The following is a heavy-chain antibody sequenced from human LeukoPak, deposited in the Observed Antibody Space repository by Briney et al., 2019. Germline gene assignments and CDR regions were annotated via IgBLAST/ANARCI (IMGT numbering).Heavy chain of an antibody. Sequence: ASVKVSCKASVYTFTSYDINWVRQATGQGLEWMGWMNSNSGNTGYAQEFQGRVTMTRNTSISTAYMELSSLRSEDTAVYYCARRSQAGGTGIGYWGQGTLVTVSS. CDR2: MNSNSGNT. CDR1: VYTFTSYD. CDR3: ARRSQAGGTGIGY. V-gene: IGHV1-8*01. D-gene: IGHD6-19*01. J-gene: IGHJ4*02.